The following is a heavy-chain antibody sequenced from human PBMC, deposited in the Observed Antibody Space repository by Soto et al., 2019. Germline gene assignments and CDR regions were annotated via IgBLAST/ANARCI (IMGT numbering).Heavy chain of an antibody. Sequence: PSETLSLTCTVSGGSILNGAYYWTWIRQHPGKGLEWIGKIFFSGNTHYNPALKSRLILSVDTANNQFSLKLTSVTAADTAIYYCARDNYGGMLDYWRPGTLVTVSS. J-gene: IGHJ4*02. CDR1: GGSILNGAYY. CDR3: ARDNYGGMLDY. CDR2: IFFSGNT. D-gene: IGHD2-15*01. V-gene: IGHV4-31*03.